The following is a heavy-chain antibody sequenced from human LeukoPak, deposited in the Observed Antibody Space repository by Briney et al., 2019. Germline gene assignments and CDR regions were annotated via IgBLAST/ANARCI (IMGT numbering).Heavy chain of an antibody. CDR1: GGSISSYY. V-gene: IGHV4-34*01. D-gene: IGHD3-10*01. Sequence: PSETLSLTCTVSGGSISSYYWSWIRQPPGKGLEWIGEINHSGSTNYNPSLKSRVTISVDTSKNQFSLKLSSVTAADTAVYYCGLLWFGELPNPFGMDVWGQGTTVTVSS. J-gene: IGHJ6*02. CDR3: GLLWFGELPNPFGMDV. CDR2: INHSGST.